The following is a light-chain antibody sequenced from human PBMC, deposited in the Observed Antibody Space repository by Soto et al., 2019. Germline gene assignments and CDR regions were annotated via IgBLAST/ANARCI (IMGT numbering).Light chain of an antibody. CDR3: QQYNNWQLT. J-gene: IGKJ4*01. Sequence: EIVMTQSPATLSVSPGERATLSCRTSQSVSSDLAWYQQEPGQAPRLLIYGASTGATGIPARFSGRGSGTEFTLTISSLQSEDFAVYYCQQYNNWQLTFGGGTKVEIK. V-gene: IGKV3-15*01. CDR1: QSVSSD. CDR2: GAS.